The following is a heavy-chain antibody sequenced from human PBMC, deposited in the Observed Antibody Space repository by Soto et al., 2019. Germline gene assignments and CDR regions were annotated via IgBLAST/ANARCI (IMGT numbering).Heavy chain of an antibody. CDR1: RFTFSSYG. V-gene: IGHV3-48*01. Sequence: EVQLVDSGGGLVHPGGSLRLSCVASRFTFSSYGMNWVRQAPGKGLEWVSYSSSSSSIIYYADSVKGRFTISRDNAKNSLYLQMNSLRAEDTAMYYCAREQPRSDSSTWYFDYWGQGTLVTVSS. CDR2: SSSSSSII. D-gene: IGHD6-13*01. CDR3: AREQPRSDSSTWYFDY. J-gene: IGHJ4*02.